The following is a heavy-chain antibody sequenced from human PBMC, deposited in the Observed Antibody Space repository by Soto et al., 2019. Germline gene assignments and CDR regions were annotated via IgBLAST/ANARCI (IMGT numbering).Heavy chain of an antibody. CDR2: ISAYNGNT. D-gene: IGHD2-15*01. Sequence: QVQLVQSGAEVKKPGASVKVSCKASGYTFTSYGISWVRQAPGQGLEWMGWISAYNGNTNYAQKLQGRVTMTTDTATSTAYMVMRSLRSDDTAVYYCARDVNLLGYCSGGSCYSGDYWGQGTLVTVSS. V-gene: IGHV1-18*01. J-gene: IGHJ4*02. CDR3: ARDVNLLGYCSGGSCYSGDY. CDR1: GYTFTSYG.